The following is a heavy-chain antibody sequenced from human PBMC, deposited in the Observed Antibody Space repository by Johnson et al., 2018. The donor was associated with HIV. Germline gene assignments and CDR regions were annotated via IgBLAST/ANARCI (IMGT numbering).Heavy chain of an antibody. V-gene: IGHV3-30-3*01. Sequence: QVQLVESGGGVVQPGRSLRLSCAASGFTFSSYAMHWVRQAPGKGLEWVAVISYDGSNKYYADSVKGRFTISRDNSKNTLYLQMNSLRAEDTAVYYCARVRDYNFWSGQHSRHAFDIWGQGKMVTVAS. CDR3: ARVRDYNFWSGQHSRHAFDI. J-gene: IGHJ3*02. CDR1: GFTFSSYA. D-gene: IGHD3-3*01. CDR2: ISYDGSNK.